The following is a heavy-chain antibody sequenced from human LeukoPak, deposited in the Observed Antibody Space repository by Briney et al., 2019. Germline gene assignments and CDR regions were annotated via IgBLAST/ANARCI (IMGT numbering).Heavy chain of an antibody. J-gene: IGHJ2*01. CDR2: ISISCSTI. CDR3: AREACLEWLLLPGCFDL. D-gene: IGHD3-3*01. CDR1: GFTFSSYE. V-gene: IGHV3-48*03. Sequence: GGSLSLSCAASGFTFSSYEMNWVRQAPGKGLEWVSYISISCSTIYYADSAKGRFTIYRDNPKNTLYLQMKSLRAEDTRVYYCAREACLEWLLLPGCFDLWGRGTLVTVSS.